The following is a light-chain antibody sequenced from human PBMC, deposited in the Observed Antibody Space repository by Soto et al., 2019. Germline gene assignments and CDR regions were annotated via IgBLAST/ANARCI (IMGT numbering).Light chain of an antibody. J-gene: IGKJ4*01. CDR2: GAS. Sequence: EIVITQSPATLSVSPGERATLSCRASQSVSSNLAWYQQKPGQAPRLLIYGASTRASGIPASFSGSGSGTEFTLTISSLQYEDCAVYYCQQYNDWPLNFGGGTKVDIK. V-gene: IGKV3-15*01. CDR1: QSVSSN. CDR3: QQYNDWPLN.